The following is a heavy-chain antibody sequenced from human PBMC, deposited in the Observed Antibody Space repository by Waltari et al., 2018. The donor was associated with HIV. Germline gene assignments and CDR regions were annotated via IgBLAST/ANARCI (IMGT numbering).Heavy chain of an antibody. CDR3: ARGSTASGAFDI. J-gene: IGHJ3*02. Sequence: QVQLVQSGAEVKKPGASVKVSCKASGYTFTGYYMHWVRQAPGQGLEWMGWINPNSGGTNYAQKVQGRVTMTRDTSISTAYMELSRLRSDDTAVYYCARGSTASGAFDIWGQGTMVTVSS. V-gene: IGHV1-2*02. D-gene: IGHD5-18*01. CDR2: INPNSGGT. CDR1: GYTFTGYY.